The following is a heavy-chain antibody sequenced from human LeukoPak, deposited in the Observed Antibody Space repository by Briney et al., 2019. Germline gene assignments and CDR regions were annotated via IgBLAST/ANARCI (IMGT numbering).Heavy chain of an antibody. V-gene: IGHV4-34*01. Sequence: HPSETLSLTCAVYGGSFSGYYWSWIRQPPGKGLEWIGEINHSGSTNYNPSLKSRVTISVDTSRNQFSLKLSSVTAADTAVYYCARVYGGNWNDDAFDIWGQGTMVTVSS. CDR2: INHSGST. CDR1: GGSFSGYY. J-gene: IGHJ3*02. CDR3: ARVYGGNWNDDAFDI. D-gene: IGHD1-20*01.